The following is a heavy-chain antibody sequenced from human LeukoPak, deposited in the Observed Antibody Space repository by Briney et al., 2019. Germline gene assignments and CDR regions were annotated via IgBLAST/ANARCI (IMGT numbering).Heavy chain of an antibody. Sequence: GGSLRLSCAASGFTFSSYAMSWVRQAPGMGLVWVSAISGRGTTYYPDSVKGRFTISRDNSKNTLYLQMNSLRAEDTAVYYCAKDPMVRGSTYDYWGQGTLVTVSS. CDR2: ISGRGTT. CDR1: GFTFSSYA. V-gene: IGHV3-23*01. CDR3: AKDPMVRGSTYDY. J-gene: IGHJ4*02. D-gene: IGHD3-10*01.